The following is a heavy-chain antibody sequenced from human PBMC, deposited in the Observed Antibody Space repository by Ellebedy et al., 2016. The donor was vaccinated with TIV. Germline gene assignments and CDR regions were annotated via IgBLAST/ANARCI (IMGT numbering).Heavy chain of an antibody. J-gene: IGHJ6*02. CDR1: GYTFTNYY. Sequence: AASVKVSCKASGYTFTNYYMNWVRQAPGQGLEWMGIINPGGGTSYAQKFQGRVTMTRDTSTSTVYMELSSLSSEDTALYYCARAPLSGVFYGMAVWGQGTTVTVSS. CDR2: INPGGGT. CDR3: ARAPLSGVFYGMAV. D-gene: IGHD3-16*02. V-gene: IGHV1-46*01.